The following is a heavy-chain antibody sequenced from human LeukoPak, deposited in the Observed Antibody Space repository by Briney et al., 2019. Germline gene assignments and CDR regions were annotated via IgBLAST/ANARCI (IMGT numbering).Heavy chain of an antibody. CDR3: NTGSLIYYFDSRGYHR. CDR1: GFSFGDYP. J-gene: IGHJ5*02. CDR2: IRSRAYGGTT. Sequence: GGSLRLSCTASGFSFGDYPMSWVRRAPGKGLEWVGFIRSRAYGGTTEYAASVKGRFTISRDGSKSIAYLQMNSLKTEDTAVYYCNTGSLIYYFDSRGYHRWGQGTLVTVSS. D-gene: IGHD3-22*01. V-gene: IGHV3-49*04.